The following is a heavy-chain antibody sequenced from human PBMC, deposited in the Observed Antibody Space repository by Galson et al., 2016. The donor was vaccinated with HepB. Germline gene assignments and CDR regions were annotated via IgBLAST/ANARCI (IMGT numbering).Heavy chain of an antibody. V-gene: IGHV3-23*01. Sequence: SLRLSCAASGFTFSIFAMSWVRQAPGKGLEWVSGISASGDKTDYADSVKGRFTISRDNSKNTIFVEMNSLRAEDTAIYFCAAELPHTGYFDNWGQGTLVTVSS. CDR2: ISASGDKT. CDR3: AAELPHTGYFDN. D-gene: IGHD2-15*01. CDR1: GFTFSIFA. J-gene: IGHJ4*02.